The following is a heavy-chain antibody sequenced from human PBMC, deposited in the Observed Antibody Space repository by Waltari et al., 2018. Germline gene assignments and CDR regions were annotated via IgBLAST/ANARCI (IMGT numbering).Heavy chain of an antibody. CDR3: ARDTTVTTGGDAFDI. D-gene: IGHD4-17*01. CDR2: ISTSGTT. CDR1: GGSISSYY. J-gene: IGHJ3*02. V-gene: IGHV4-4*07. Sequence: QVQLQESGPGLVKPSETLSLTCTVSGGSISSYYWSWIRQPAGKGLEWIGRISTSGTTNYTPSLKRRVTMSVATSKNQFSLKLSSVTAADTAVYYCARDTTVTTGGDAFDIWGQGTMVTVSS.